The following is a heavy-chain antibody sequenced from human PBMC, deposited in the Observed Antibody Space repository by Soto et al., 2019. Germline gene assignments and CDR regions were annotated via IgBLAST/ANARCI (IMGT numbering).Heavy chain of an antibody. J-gene: IGHJ1*01. CDR2: ISGSGGST. CDR1: GFTFSSYA. CDR3: AKVYSSSWTYRAEYFQH. V-gene: IGHV3-23*01. D-gene: IGHD6-13*01. Sequence: LRLSCAASGFTFSSYAMSWVRQAPGKGLEWVSAISGSGGSTYYADSVKGRFTISRDNSKNTLYLQMNSLRAEDTAVYYCAKVYSSSWTYRAEYFQHWGQGTLVTVSS.